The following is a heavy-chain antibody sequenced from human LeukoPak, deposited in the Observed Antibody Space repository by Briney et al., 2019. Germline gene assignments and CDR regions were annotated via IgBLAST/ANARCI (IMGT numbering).Heavy chain of an antibody. CDR3: ARVSRGYYGSGSPFDY. J-gene: IGHJ4*02. CDR2: IIPISGTA. Sequence: SVKVSCKASGGTFSSYAISWVRQAPGQGLEWMGGIIPISGTANYAQKFQGRVTITADESTSTAYMELSSLRSEDTAVYYCARVSRGYYGSGSPFDYWGQGTLVTVSS. V-gene: IGHV1-69*13. D-gene: IGHD3-10*01. CDR1: GGTFSSYA.